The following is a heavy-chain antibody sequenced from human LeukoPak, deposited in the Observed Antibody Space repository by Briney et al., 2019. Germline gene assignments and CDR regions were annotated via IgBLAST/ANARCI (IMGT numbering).Heavy chain of an antibody. V-gene: IGHV3-33*06. CDR1: GFTFSSYG. D-gene: IGHD6-19*01. J-gene: IGHJ4*02. Sequence: PGGSLRLSCAAPGFTFSSYGMHWVRQAPGKGLEWVAVIWYDGSNKYYADSVKGRFTISRDNSKNTLYLQMNSLRAEDTAVYYCAKKMDRVIAVAGTCFDYWGQGTLVTVSS. CDR3: AKKMDRVIAVAGTCFDY. CDR2: IWYDGSNK.